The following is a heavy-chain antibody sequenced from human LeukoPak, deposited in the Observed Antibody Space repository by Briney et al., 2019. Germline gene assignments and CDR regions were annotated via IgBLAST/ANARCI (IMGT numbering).Heavy chain of an antibody. Sequence: SGPTLVKPTQTLTLTCTFSGFSLNTRGVGVGWIRQPPGKALEWLALIYWDGDKHYGPSLRNRLTITKDTSRNQVVLTMTNMDPVDTATYYCAHSPRRITLFGVISPSYYFNSWGQGTLVTVSS. CDR3: AHSPRRITLFGVISPSYYFNS. CDR2: IYWDGDK. V-gene: IGHV2-5*05. J-gene: IGHJ4*02. CDR1: GFSLNTRGVG. D-gene: IGHD3-3*01.